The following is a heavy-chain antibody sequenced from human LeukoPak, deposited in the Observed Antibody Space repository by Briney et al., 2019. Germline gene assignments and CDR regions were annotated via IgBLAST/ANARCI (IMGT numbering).Heavy chain of an antibody. CDR1: GITVSSNY. Sequence: GGSLRLSCAASGITVSSNYMSWVRQAPGKGLEWVSVIYSGGNTYYADSVKGRFTISRDNSKNTLYLQMNSLRAEDTAVYYCARECDSSPCFHYWGQGTLVTVSS. CDR2: IYSGGNT. V-gene: IGHV3-53*01. CDR3: ARECDSSPCFHY. J-gene: IGHJ4*02. D-gene: IGHD6-6*01.